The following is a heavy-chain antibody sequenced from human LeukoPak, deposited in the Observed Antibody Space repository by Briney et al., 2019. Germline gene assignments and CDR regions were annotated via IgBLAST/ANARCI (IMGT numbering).Heavy chain of an antibody. CDR2: IKKKDDGGAT. CDR3: TTDRRGLANV. J-gene: IGHJ6*02. Sequence: GGSLRLSCAASGFTFSNAWMTWVRQAPGKGLEWVGHIKKKDDGGATDYAAPVKGRFTISRDDSKDTLYLQLNSLKTEDTAVYYCTTDRRGLANVWGQGTAVTVSS. CDR1: GFTFSNAW. D-gene: IGHD3-10*01. V-gene: IGHV3-15*01.